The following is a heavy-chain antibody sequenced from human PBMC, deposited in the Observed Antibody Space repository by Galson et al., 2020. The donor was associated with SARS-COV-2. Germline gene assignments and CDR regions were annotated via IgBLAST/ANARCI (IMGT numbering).Heavy chain of an antibody. D-gene: IGHD3-3*01. J-gene: IGHJ5*02. CDR3: AREGLRFLEWETSNWFDP. V-gene: IGHV3-33*01. CDR1: GFTFSSYG. CDR2: IWYDGSNK. Sequence: GSLRLSCAASGFTFSSYGMHWVRQAPGKGLEWVAVIWYDGSNKYYADSVKGRFTISRDNSKNTLYLQMNSLRAEDTAVYYCAREGLRFLEWETSNWFDPWGQGTLVTVSS.